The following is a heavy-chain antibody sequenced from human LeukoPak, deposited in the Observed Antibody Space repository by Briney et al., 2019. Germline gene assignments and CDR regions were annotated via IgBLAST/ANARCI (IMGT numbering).Heavy chain of an antibody. J-gene: IGHJ5*02. V-gene: IGHV1-18*01. D-gene: IGHD3-3*01. CDR1: GYTFTSYG. CDR3: ARGKIIRFLEWSPSFDP. Sequence: ASVKVSCKASGYTFTSYGISWVRQAPGQGLEWMGWISAYNGNTNYAQKLQGRVTMTTDTSTSTAYMELRSLRSDDTAVYYCARGKIIRFLEWSPSFDPWGQGTLDTVSS. CDR2: ISAYNGNT.